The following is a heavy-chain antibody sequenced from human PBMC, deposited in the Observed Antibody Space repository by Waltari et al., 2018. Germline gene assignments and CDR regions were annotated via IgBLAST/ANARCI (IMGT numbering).Heavy chain of an antibody. D-gene: IGHD6-6*01. CDR2: TNPNSGGA. CDR1: GYTFTGYY. CDR3: ARDLTGWGSSTIYGY. J-gene: IGHJ4*02. Sequence: QVQLVQSGAEVKKPGASVKVSCKASGYTFTGYYMHWVRQAPGQGLEWMGRTNPNSGGANYAQKFQGRVTMTRDTSISTAYMELSRLRSDDTAVYYWARDLTGWGSSTIYGYWGQGTLVTVSS. V-gene: IGHV1-2*06.